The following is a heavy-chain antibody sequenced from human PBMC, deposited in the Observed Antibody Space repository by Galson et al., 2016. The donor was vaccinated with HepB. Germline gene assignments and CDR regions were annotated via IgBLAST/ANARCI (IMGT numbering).Heavy chain of an antibody. CDR2: ISASHRFI. J-gene: IGHJ4*02. CDR3: ARAYGDYAYPDH. D-gene: IGHD4-17*01. Sequence: SLRLSCAASGFTFTDYTMNWFRLAPGQGLPWVSSISASHRFIHYVDSVKGRFAISRDNAKNSLYLQMNSLRSKDTTVYYCARAYGDYAYPDHWGQGTQVIVSS. CDR1: GFTFTDYT. V-gene: IGHV3-21*01.